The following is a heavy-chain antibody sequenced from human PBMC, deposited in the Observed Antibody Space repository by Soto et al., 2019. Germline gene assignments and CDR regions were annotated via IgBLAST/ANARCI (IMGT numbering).Heavy chain of an antibody. CDR1: GYTFTSYD. J-gene: IGHJ6*02. Sequence: GASVKVSCKASGYTFTSYDINWVRQATGQGLEWMGWMNPNSGNTGYAQKFQGRVTMTRNTSISTAYMELSSLRSEDTAVYYCARDSTYCGGDCYYYYYGMDVWGQGTTVTVSS. V-gene: IGHV1-8*01. D-gene: IGHD2-21*02. CDR2: MNPNSGNT. CDR3: ARDSTYCGGDCYYYYYGMDV.